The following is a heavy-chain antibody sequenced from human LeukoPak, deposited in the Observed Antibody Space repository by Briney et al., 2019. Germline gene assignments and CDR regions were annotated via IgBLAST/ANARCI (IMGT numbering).Heavy chain of an antibody. CDR3: ARDYGSGSSRFDY. CDR1: GGTFSSYA. V-gene: IGHV1-18*01. Sequence: GASVKVSCKASGGTFSSYAISWVRQAPGQGLEWMGWISAYNGHTNYAQNLQDRVTMTTDTSTSTAYMELRSLRSDDTAVYYCARDYGSGSSRFDYWGQGTLVTVSS. J-gene: IGHJ4*02. D-gene: IGHD3-10*01. CDR2: ISAYNGHT.